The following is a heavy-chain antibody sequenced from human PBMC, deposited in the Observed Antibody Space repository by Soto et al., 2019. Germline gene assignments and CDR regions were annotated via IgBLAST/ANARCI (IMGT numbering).Heavy chain of an antibody. V-gene: IGHV4-61*01. Sequence: LSLTCTVSGGSVSSGSYYWSWIRQPPGKGLEWIGYIYYSGSTNYNPSLKSRVTISVDTSKSQFSLKLSSVTAADTAVYYCAIGRGYCSSTSCYEDGMDVWGQGTTVTVSS. J-gene: IGHJ6*02. CDR1: GGSVSSGSYY. CDR3: AIGRGYCSSTSCYEDGMDV. D-gene: IGHD2-2*01. CDR2: IYYSGST.